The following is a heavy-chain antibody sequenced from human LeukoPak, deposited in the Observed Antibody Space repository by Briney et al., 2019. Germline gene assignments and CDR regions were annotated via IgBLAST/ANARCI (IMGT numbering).Heavy chain of an antibody. CDR3: ARGRRGWNYYCYYYLDL. CDR1: GGSFSGYY. V-gene: IGHV4-34*01. Sequence: PSETLSLTCAVYGGSFSGYYGSWLRQPPRKGLEWIGEITHSGSTNYNPSLKSRVTISVDTSKDQFSLKLSSVTAADTAVYYCARGRRGWNYYCYYYLDLWGKGTTVTVSS. D-gene: IGHD1-1*01. CDR2: ITHSGST. J-gene: IGHJ6*03.